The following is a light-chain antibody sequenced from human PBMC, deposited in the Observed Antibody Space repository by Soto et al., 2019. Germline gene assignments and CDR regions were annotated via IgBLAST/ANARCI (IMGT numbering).Light chain of an antibody. Sequence: DIQMTQSPSSLSASVGDRVIITCRASQRISTYLNWYQQKPWKAPILLISAASTLQSGVPSRFSGSGSGTVFTLTINGLQPEDFATSYCQRSYIPPLIFGPGPKVDIK. J-gene: IGKJ3*01. CDR1: QRISTY. CDR3: QRSYIPPLI. V-gene: IGKV1-39*01. CDR2: AAS.